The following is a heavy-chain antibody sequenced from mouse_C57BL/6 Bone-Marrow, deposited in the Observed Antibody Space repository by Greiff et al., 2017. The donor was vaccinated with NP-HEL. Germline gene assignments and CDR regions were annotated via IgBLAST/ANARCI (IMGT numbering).Heavy chain of an antibody. V-gene: IGHV5-9*01. J-gene: IGHJ4*01. CDR3: ARWLLPDAMDY. CDR2: ISGGGGNT. Sequence: EVKVEESGGGLVKPGGSLKLSCAASGFTFSSYTMSWVRQTPEKRLEWVATISGGGGNTYYPDSVKGRFTISRDNAKNTLYLQMSSLRSEDTALYYCARWLLPDAMDYWGQGTSVTVSS. D-gene: IGHD2-3*01. CDR1: GFTFSSYT.